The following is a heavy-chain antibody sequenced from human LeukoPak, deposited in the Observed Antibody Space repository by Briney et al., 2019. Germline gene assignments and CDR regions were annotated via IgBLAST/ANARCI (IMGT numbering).Heavy chain of an antibody. J-gene: IGHJ3*02. D-gene: IGHD6-13*01. CDR1: GFTFSSYS. V-gene: IGHV3-48*01. CDR2: ISSSSSTV. CDR3: AKPAAAGIGAFDI. Sequence: GGSLRLSCAASGFTFSSYSMNWVRQAPGKGLEWVSYISSSSSTVYYADSVKGRFTISRDYAKNSLYLQMNTLRAEDTAVYYCAKPAAAGIGAFDIWGQGTMVTVSS.